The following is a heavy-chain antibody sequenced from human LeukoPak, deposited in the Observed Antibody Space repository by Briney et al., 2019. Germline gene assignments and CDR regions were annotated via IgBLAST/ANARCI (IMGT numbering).Heavy chain of an antibody. CDR3: ARGDAFSGDH. CDR2: IHPEGNEK. V-gene: IGHV3-7*04. Sequence: GGSLRLSCAASGFTFRNFWMSWVRQAPGRGPEWVANIHPEGNEKYHVESVKGRFTISRDNAKSSLFLQMNGLRAEDTAVYYCARGDAFSGDHWGQGTLVTVSS. J-gene: IGHJ4*02. CDR1: GFTFRNFW.